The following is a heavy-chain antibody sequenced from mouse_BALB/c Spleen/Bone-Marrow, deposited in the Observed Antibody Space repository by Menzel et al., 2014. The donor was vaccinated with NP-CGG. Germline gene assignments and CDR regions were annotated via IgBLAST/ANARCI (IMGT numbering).Heavy chain of an antibody. Sequence: EVNVVESGGGLVQPGGSLRLSCATSGFTFTDYYMSWVRQPPGKALEWLGFIRNKANGYTTEYSASVKGRFTISRDNSQSILYLQMNTLRAEDSATYYCARDRGNYVRFAYWGQGTLVTVSA. CDR2: IRNKANGYTT. CDR3: ARDRGNYVRFAY. D-gene: IGHD2-1*01. V-gene: IGHV7-3*02. J-gene: IGHJ3*01. CDR1: GFTFTDYY.